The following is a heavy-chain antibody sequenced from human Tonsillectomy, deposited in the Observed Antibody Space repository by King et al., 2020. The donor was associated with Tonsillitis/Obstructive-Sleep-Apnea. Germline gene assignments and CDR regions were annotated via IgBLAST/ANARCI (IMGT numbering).Heavy chain of an antibody. CDR3: AKDHYDFWSGYYTGDNY. J-gene: IGHJ4*02. D-gene: IGHD3-3*01. CDR2: ISGTDGGT. CDR1: GFTFSSYA. Sequence: EVQLVESGGGLVQPGGSLRLSCAASGFTFSSYAMSWVRQAPGKGLEWVSAISGTDGGTYYADSVKGRFTISRENSKNKLYLQMNSLRAEDTAIYYCAKDHYDFWSGYYTGDNYWGQGTLVTVSS. V-gene: IGHV3-23*04.